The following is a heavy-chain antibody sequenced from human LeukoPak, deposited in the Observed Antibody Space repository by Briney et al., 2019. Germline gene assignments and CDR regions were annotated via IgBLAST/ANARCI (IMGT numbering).Heavy chain of an antibody. Sequence: TGGSLRLSCSASGFTVSNAWMTWVRQAPGKGLEWVGRIKSKTDGGTTDYAAPVKGRFTISRDESKNMVYLQMSSLKTEDTAVYYCTAVYYDGRGYPDYWGQGTLVTVSS. CDR1: GFTVSNAW. CDR3: TAVYYDGRGYPDY. D-gene: IGHD3-22*01. V-gene: IGHV3-15*01. CDR2: IKSKTDGGTT. J-gene: IGHJ4*02.